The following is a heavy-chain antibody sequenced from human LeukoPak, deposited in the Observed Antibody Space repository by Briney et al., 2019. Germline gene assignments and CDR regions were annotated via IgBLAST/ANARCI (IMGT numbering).Heavy chain of an antibody. J-gene: IGHJ4*02. CDR2: IRDDGSTR. CDR1: GFTFSRYG. D-gene: IGHD3-16*01. Sequence: GGSLRLSCAASGFTFSRYGLHWVRQAPGKGLEWVAFIRDDGSTRYYADSVKGRFTVSRDNPKNTLYLQMDSLRTEDTAVYYCAKVPHSWGLFDSWGQGTLVTVSS. V-gene: IGHV3-30*02. CDR3: AKVPHSWGLFDS.